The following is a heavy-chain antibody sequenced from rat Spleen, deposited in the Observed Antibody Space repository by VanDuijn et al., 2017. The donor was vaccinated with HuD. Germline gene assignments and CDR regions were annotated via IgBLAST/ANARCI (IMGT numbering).Heavy chain of an antibody. CDR1: GFSLTTYH. J-gene: IGHJ2*01. D-gene: IGHD1-2*01. CDR2: IWTGGNT. V-gene: IGHV2-43*01. Sequence: QVQLKESGPGLVQPSQTLSLTCTVSGFSLTTYHVSWVRQPPGKGLEWMGVIWTGGNTAYNSLLKSRLSISRDTSKSQVFLKMNSLQTEDTATYYCTRVGYSSFLRYFDYWGQGVMFTVSS. CDR3: TRVGYSSFLRYFDY.